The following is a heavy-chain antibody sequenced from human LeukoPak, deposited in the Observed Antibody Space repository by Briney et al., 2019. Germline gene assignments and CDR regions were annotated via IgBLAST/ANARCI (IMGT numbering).Heavy chain of an antibody. CDR1: GFTFSGYG. CDR2: ISYDGGNQ. J-gene: IGHJ4*02. V-gene: IGHV3-30*18. Sequence: PGGSLRLSCAASGFTFSGYGMHWVRQAPGKGLEWVAVISYDGGNQYYADSVKGRFTISRDNSKNTLYLQMNSLRAEDTAVYYCAKDALSSFRPSYYFDYWGQGTLVTVSS. D-gene: IGHD6-6*01. CDR3: AKDALSSFRPSYYFDY.